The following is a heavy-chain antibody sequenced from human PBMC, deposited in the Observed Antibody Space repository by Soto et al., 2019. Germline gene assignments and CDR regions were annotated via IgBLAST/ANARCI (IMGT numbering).Heavy chain of an antibody. CDR2: INHSGST. CDR1: GGSFSGYY. V-gene: IGHV4-34*01. Sequence: SETLSLTCAVFGGSFSGYYWSWIRQPPGKGLEWIGEINHSGSTNYNPSLKSRVTISVDTSKNQFSLKLSSVTAADTAVYYCARGSRRYCSGGSCYLGLNDYGMDVWGQGTTVTVPS. CDR3: ARGSRRYCSGGSCYLGLNDYGMDV. J-gene: IGHJ6*02. D-gene: IGHD2-15*01.